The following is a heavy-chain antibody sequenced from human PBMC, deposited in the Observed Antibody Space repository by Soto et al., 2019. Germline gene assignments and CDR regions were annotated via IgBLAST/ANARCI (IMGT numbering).Heavy chain of an antibody. CDR3: ARQIYDSDTGPNFQYYFDS. Sequence: GESLKISCKGSEYSFAGYWITWVRQKPGKGLEWMGRIDPSDSQTYYSPSFRGHVTISVTKSITTVFLQWSSLRASDTAMYYCARQIYDSDTGPNFQYYFDSWGQGTPVTVSS. CDR2: IDPSDSQT. CDR1: EYSFAGYW. V-gene: IGHV5-10-1*01. J-gene: IGHJ4*02. D-gene: IGHD3-22*01.